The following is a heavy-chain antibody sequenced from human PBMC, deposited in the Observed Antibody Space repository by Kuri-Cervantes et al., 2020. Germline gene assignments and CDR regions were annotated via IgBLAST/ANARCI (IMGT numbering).Heavy chain of an antibody. V-gene: IGHV1-69*06. J-gene: IGHJ6*02. CDR3: ARGGSSGWTHYYYYGMDV. CDR1: GGTFSSYA. D-gene: IGHD6-19*01. CDR2: IIPIFGTA. Sequence: SVKVSCKASGGTFSSYAISWVRQAPGQGLEWMGGIIPIFGTANYAQKFQGRVTITADKSTSTAYMELSSLRSEDTAVYYCARGGSSGWTHYYYYGMDVWGQGTTVTVSS.